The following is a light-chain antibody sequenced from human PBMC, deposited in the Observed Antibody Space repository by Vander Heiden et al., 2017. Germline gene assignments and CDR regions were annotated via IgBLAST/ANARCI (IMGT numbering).Light chain of an antibody. CDR1: QRISSN. J-gene: IGKJ1*01. V-gene: IGKV1-39*01. Sequence: DIQMTQSPSSLSASVGDRVTIPFRASQRISSNLKWYQQKPGKAPKLLIYAASNLQSGVPSKFSGSGSGTDFTLTISRLQPEDFTTYYCQQSNSTLRTFGQGTKVEIK. CDR3: QQSNSTLRT. CDR2: AAS.